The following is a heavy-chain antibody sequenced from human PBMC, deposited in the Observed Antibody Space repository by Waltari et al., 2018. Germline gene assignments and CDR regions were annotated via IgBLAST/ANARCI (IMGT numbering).Heavy chain of an antibody. CDR3: ARDRRTVWAFDI. CDR1: GGTFSSYA. D-gene: IGHD4-17*01. V-gene: IGHV1-69*12. CDR2: LIPIFGTA. Sequence: QVQLVQSGAEGKKPRSSVKVSCKASGGTFSSYAIGWVRQAPGQALEWMGGLIPIFGTANYAQKFQGSVTITADESTSTAYMELSSLRSEDTAVYYCARDRRTVWAFDIWGQGTMVTVSS. J-gene: IGHJ3*02.